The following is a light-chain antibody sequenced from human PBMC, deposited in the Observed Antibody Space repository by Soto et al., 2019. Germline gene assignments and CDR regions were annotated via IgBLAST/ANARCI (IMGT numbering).Light chain of an antibody. Sequence: AIQLTQSPSSLSASVGDRVTITCRASQDIRGALAWYQQKPGKAPKLLIYDVSSLESGVPSRFSGSGSGTDFTFTISSLQPEDFATYYCQQFNVYPSTVGQGTRLEIK. J-gene: IGKJ5*01. V-gene: IGKV1-13*02. CDR2: DVS. CDR3: QQFNVYPST. CDR1: QDIRGA.